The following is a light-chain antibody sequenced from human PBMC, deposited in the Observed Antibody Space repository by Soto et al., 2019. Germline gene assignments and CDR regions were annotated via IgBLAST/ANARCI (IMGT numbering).Light chain of an antibody. CDR3: QQGASFPRT. J-gene: IGKJ4*01. V-gene: IGKV1-12*01. CDR2: AAS. Sequence: DMQMTQSPSSVSASVGATVTITCRASQAVSSWLAWYQQKPGGAPKLLIYAASSLQSGVPSRFSGSGSGTDFTLTIRSLQPEDFATYYCQQGASFPRTFGGGTKV. CDR1: QAVSSW.